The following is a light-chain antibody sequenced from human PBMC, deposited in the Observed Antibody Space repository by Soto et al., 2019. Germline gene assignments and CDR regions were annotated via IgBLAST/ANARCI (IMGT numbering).Light chain of an antibody. J-gene: IGKJ1*01. Sequence: ENVLTQSPDTLSLSPGEGATLSCRASQTVSSNYLAWYQHRPGQAPKLIIHGASYTAPGIPDRFGGSGSGADFTLTISRLEPEDFAVYFCQHYGNSLWTFGQGTKVEIK. CDR3: QHYGNSLWT. CDR1: QTVSSNY. CDR2: GAS. V-gene: IGKV3-20*01.